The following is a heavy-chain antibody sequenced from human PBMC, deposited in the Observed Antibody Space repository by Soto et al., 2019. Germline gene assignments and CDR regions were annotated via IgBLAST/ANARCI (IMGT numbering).Heavy chain of an antibody. Sequence: ASVKVSCKASGYTFTSYDINWVRQATGQGLEWLGWMNPNSGDTGYAQKLQGRVTMTRNTSISTAYMELSSLTSDDTAVYYCTRRALLDVWGQGTTVTVS. CDR2: MNPNSGDT. D-gene: IGHD2-21*01. CDR3: TRRALLDV. J-gene: IGHJ6*01. CDR1: GYTFTSYD. V-gene: IGHV1-8*01.